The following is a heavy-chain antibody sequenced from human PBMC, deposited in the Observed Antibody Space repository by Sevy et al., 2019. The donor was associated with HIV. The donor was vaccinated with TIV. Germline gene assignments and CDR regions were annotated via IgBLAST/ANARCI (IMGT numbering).Heavy chain of an antibody. Sequence: VSVKVSCKASGYTFTSYGISWVRQAPGQGLEWMGWISAYNGNTNYAQKLQGRVTMTTDTSTSTAYMELRSLRSDDTAVYYCARDERRVAYYDILTGYSNFDYWGQGTLVTVSS. CDR2: ISAYNGNT. D-gene: IGHD3-9*01. V-gene: IGHV1-18*04. J-gene: IGHJ4*02. CDR3: ARDERRVAYYDILTGYSNFDY. CDR1: GYTFTSYG.